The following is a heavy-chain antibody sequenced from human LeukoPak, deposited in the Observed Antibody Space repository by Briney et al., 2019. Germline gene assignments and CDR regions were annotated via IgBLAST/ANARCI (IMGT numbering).Heavy chain of an antibody. J-gene: IGHJ3*02. CDR1: GGSISSGGYS. CDR2: IYHSGST. D-gene: IGHD3-22*01. V-gene: IGHV4-30-2*01. Sequence: SETLSLTCAVSGGSISSGGYSGRWIRQPPGKGLEWIGYIYHSGSTYYNPSLKSRVTISVDRPKNQFSLKLSSVTAADTAVYYCAREYYYDSSGYPLGGAFDIWGQGTMVTVSS. CDR3: AREYYYDSSGYPLGGAFDI.